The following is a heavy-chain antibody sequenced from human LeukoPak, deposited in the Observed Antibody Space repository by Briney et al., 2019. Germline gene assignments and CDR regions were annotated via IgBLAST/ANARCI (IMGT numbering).Heavy chain of an antibody. CDR2: INANSGGT. D-gene: IGHD2-2*02. Sequence: ASVKVSCKASGYTFTGYYMRWVRQAPGQGLEWMGWINANSGGTNYAQKFQGRVTMTRDTSISTAYMELSRLRSDDTAVYYCARSGVVVVPAAITTNWFDPWGQGTLVTVSS. CDR1: GYTFTGYY. CDR3: ARSGVVVVPAAITTNWFDP. J-gene: IGHJ5*02. V-gene: IGHV1-2*02.